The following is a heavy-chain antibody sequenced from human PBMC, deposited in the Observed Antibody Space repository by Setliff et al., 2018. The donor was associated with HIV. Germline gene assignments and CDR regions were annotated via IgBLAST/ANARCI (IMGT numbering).Heavy chain of an antibody. CDR1: GYTFTSYA. CDR2: INTGQGNT. CDR3: ARDIPPFTHFDH. Sequence: ASVKVSCKASGYTFTSYAIHWVRQAPGQRLEWMGWINTGQGNTKYSQEFQGRFTISRDNAKNSLFLQMNSLRADDTAVYYCARDIPPFTHFDHWGQGTLVTVSS. V-gene: IGHV1-3*04. J-gene: IGHJ4*02.